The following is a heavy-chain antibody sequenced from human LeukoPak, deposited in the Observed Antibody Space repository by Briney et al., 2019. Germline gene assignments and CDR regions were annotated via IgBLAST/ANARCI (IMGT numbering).Heavy chain of an antibody. J-gene: IGHJ4*02. CDR3: ARESYRFGEFYFDY. D-gene: IGHD3-10*01. CDR1: GFTFSSYA. Sequence: PGGSLRLSCAASGFTFSSYAMHWVRQAPGKGLEWVAVISYDGSNKYCADSVKGRFTISRDNSKNTLYLQMNSLRAEDTAVYYCARESYRFGEFYFDYWGQGTLVTVSS. V-gene: IGHV3-30*04. CDR2: ISYDGSNK.